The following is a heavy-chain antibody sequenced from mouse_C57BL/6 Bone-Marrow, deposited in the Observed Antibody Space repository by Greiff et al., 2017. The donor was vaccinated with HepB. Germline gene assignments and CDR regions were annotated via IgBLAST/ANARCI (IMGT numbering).Heavy chain of an antibody. CDR2: ISSGGSYT. D-gene: IGHD2-10*01. CDR3: ARQAYYGEFDY. J-gene: IGHJ2*01. V-gene: IGHV5-6*01. Sequence: VQLQQSGGDLVKPGGSLKLSCAASGFTFSSYGMSWVRQTPDKRLEWVATISSGGSYTYYPDSLKGRFTISRDNAKNTLYLQMSRLKSWDTAMYYCARQAYYGEFDYWGQGTTLTVSS. CDR1: GFTFSSYG.